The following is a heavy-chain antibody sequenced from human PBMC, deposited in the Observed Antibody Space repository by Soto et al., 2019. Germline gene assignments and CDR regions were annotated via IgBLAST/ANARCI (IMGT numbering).Heavy chain of an antibody. V-gene: IGHV1-69*06. J-gene: IGHJ6*02. Sequence: QVQLVQSGPEVKKPGSSVRVSCKASGGAFNTFALSWVRQAPGQGLEWMGGIIPVFGSADYAKKFQGKITITADKSTSTVYMELSSLRSDDKAVYYCARDSGHVSCTTYNNNYYGLDVWGHGTTVTVSS. D-gene: IGHD2-15*01. CDR2: IIPVFGSA. CDR1: GGAFNTFA. CDR3: ARDSGHVSCTTYNNNYYGLDV.